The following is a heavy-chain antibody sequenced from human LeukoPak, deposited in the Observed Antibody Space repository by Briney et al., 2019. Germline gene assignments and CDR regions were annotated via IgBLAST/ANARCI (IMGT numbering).Heavy chain of an antibody. CDR1: GGSISSYY. Sequence: SETLSLTCTVSGGSISSYYWSWIRQPAGKGLEWIGRIYTSGSTNYNPSLKSRVTMSVDTSKNQFSLKLSSVTAADTAVYYCARGRPSAPVDFVEVSAVTTYYFDYWGQGTLVTVSS. CDR2: IYTSGST. D-gene: IGHD2-2*01. V-gene: IGHV4-4*07. J-gene: IGHJ4*02. CDR3: ARGRPSAPVDFVEVSAVTTYYFDY.